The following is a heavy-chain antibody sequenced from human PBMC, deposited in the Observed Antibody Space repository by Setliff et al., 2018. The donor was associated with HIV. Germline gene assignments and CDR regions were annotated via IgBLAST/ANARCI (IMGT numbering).Heavy chain of an antibody. D-gene: IGHD2-21*02. CDR3: ARGVPLLPPHY. J-gene: IGHJ4*02. CDR2: IFYIETVYDGGRT. Sequence: SETLSLTCTVSGGSISSNNYYWGWIRQPPGKGLEWIGSIFYIETVYDGGRTYYSPSLKSRVTISVDTSKSQFSLKLSSVTAADTAVYYCARGVPLLPPHYWGQGTLVTVSS. V-gene: IGHV4-39*07. CDR1: GGSISSNNYY.